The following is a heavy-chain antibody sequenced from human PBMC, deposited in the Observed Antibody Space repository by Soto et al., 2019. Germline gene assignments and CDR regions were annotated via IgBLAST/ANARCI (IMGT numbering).Heavy chain of an antibody. J-gene: IGHJ2*01. CDR2: LIPIFGTA. V-gene: IGHV1-69*01. Sequence: QVQLVQSGAEVKKPGSSVKVSCKASGGTFSSYAISWVRQAPGQGLEWMGGLIPIFGTANYAQKFQGRVTITADESTRTAYMELSSLRAEDTAVYYCARRGYQLPPRDWRVHGDSYWYFDLWGRGTLVTVSS. D-gene: IGHD2-2*01. CDR3: ARRGYQLPPRDWRVHGDSYWYFDL. CDR1: GGTFSSYA.